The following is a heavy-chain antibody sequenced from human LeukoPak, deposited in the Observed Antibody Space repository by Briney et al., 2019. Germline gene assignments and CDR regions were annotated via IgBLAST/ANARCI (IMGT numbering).Heavy chain of an antibody. D-gene: IGHD4-17*01. J-gene: IGHJ4*02. CDR3: ATAIDYGDRRALPGGFDF. Sequence: HPGGSLRLSCAASGFSFSSHGMNWVRQAPGKGLEWVAVIWYAGTNKYYADSVRGRFTISRDNSKNTLYLQMNSLRAEDTAVYYCATAIDYGDRRALPGGFDFWGPGTLVTVSS. CDR2: IWYAGTNK. V-gene: IGHV3-33*01. CDR1: GFSFSSHG.